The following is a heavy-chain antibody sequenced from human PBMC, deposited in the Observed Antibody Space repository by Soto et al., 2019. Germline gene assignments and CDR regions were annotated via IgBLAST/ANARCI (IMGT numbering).Heavy chain of an antibody. D-gene: IGHD2-21*01. CDR1: GFPFSSYA. CDR2: ISYDGSNT. CDR3: ARSRGGDGYNPLDY. V-gene: IGHV3-30-3*01. Sequence: QVQLVDSGGGVVQPGRSLRLSCAASGFPFSSYAIHWVRQAPGKGLEWVAFISYDGSNTYYADSVRGRFSVSRDNSNNTLDLQMNCLRAEDTAVYYCARSRGGDGYNPLDYWGQGTLVTVSS. J-gene: IGHJ4*02.